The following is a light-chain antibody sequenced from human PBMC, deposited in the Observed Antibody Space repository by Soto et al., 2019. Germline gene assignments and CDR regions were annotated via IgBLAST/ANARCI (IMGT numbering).Light chain of an antibody. CDR1: QSVSSN. V-gene: IGKV3-15*01. J-gene: IGKJ1*01. CDR3: QQYNNWPSWT. Sequence: EIVMTQSPATLSVSPGERATLSCRASQSVSSNLAWYQQKPGQAPRLLIYGASTRATGIPARFSGSGSGTAFIPTISSLQSEDFAVYYSQQYNNWPSWTFGQGTKVEIK. CDR2: GAS.